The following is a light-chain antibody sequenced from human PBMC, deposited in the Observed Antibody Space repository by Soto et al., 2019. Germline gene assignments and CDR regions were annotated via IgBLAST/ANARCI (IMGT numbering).Light chain of an antibody. J-gene: IGKJ1*01. Sequence: DLQMTQSPSTLSGSVGDRVTITCRASQTISSWLAWYQQKPGKAPKLLIYKASTLKSGVPSRFSGSGSGTEFTLTISSLQPDDFATYYCQHYHDYPWTFGQGTKVDIK. V-gene: IGKV1-5*03. CDR2: KAS. CDR3: QHYHDYPWT. CDR1: QTISSW.